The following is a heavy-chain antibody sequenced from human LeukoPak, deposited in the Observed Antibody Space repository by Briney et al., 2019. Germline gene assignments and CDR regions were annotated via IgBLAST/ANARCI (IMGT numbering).Heavy chain of an antibody. D-gene: IGHD2-2*01. Sequence: PGGSLRLSCAASGFTVSSNYTSWVRQAPGKGLEWVSVIYSGGSTYYADSVKGRFTISRDNSKNTLYLQMNSLRAEDTAVYYCARQVVGYFDYWGQGTLVTVSS. J-gene: IGHJ4*02. CDR3: ARQVVGYFDY. CDR2: IYSGGST. V-gene: IGHV3-53*01. CDR1: GFTVSSNY.